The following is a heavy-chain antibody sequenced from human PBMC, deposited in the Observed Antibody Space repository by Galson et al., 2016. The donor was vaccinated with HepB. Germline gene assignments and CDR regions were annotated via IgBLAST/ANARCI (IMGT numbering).Heavy chain of an antibody. V-gene: IGHV2-5*02. D-gene: IGHD6-13*01. CDR2: IYWDDDK. J-gene: IGHJ1*01. Sequence: PALVKPTQTLTLTCTFSGFSLSTRGVGVGWIRQPPGKALEWLALIYWDDDKRYSPSLKSRLAITKDTSKSQVVLTMTNMDPVDTATYYFAHWLSAAGTLYFPHRGQGTLVTVS. CDR3: AHWLSAAGTLYFPH. CDR1: GFSLSTRGVG.